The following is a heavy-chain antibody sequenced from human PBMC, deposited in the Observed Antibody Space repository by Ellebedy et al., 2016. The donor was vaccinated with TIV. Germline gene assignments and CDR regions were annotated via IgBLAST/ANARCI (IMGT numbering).Heavy chain of an antibody. Sequence: SETLSLXXAVSGGSISSSNWCSWVRQPPGKGLEWIGEIYHSGSTHYNPSLKSRVTISVDKSKNQFSLKLSSVTAADTAVYYCARAWGFKLNYFYYGMDVWGQGTTVTVSS. CDR2: IYHSGST. V-gene: IGHV4-4*02. CDR3: ARAWGFKLNYFYYGMDV. CDR1: GGSISSSNW. J-gene: IGHJ6*02. D-gene: IGHD1-7*01.